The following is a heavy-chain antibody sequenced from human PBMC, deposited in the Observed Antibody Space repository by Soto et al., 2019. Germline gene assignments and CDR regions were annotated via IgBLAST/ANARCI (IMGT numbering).Heavy chain of an antibody. CDR3: AREKGRVAGSLEYYYYYGMDV. Sequence: TSETLSLTCTVSGGSISSYYWSWIRQPPGKGLEWIGYIYYSGSTNYNPSLKSRVTISVDTSKNQFSLKLSSVTAADTAVYYCAREKGRVAGSLEYYYYYGMDVWGQGTTVTVSS. J-gene: IGHJ6*02. V-gene: IGHV4-59*01. CDR2: IYYSGST. D-gene: IGHD6-19*01. CDR1: GGSISSYY.